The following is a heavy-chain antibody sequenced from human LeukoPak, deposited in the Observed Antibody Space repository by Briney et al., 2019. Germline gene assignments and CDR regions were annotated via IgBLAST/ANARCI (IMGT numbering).Heavy chain of an antibody. CDR1: GFTFSSYA. V-gene: IGHV3-30-3*01. CDR3: ARGKTYYYGSGSSDFDY. Sequence: PGGSLRLSCAASGFTFSSYAMHWVRQAPGKGLEWVAVISYDGSNKYYADSVKGRFTISRDNSKNTLYLQMNSLRAEDTAVYHCARGKTYYYGSGSSDFDYWGQGTLVTVSS. D-gene: IGHD3-10*01. J-gene: IGHJ4*02. CDR2: ISYDGSNK.